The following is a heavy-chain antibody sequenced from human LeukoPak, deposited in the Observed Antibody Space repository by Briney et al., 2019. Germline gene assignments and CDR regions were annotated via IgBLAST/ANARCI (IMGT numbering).Heavy chain of an antibody. CDR3: ARGGAVVVPAAIRTFDY. Sequence: GASVKVSCKASGYTFSSYAMHWVRQAPEQRLEWMGWINGGNGNTKYSQKLQGRVTITRDTSASTAYMELRSLRSDDTAVYYCARGGAVVVPAAIRTFDYWGQGTLVTVPS. V-gene: IGHV1-3*01. CDR1: GYTFSSYA. CDR2: INGGNGNT. J-gene: IGHJ4*02. D-gene: IGHD2-2*01.